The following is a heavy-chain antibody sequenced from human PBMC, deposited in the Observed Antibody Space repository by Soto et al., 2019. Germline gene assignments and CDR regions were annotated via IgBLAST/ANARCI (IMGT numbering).Heavy chain of an antibody. D-gene: IGHD6-6*01. CDR1: GFTFSSYE. CDR2: ISSSGSTI. Sequence: GGSLRLSCAASGFTFSSYEMNWVRQAPGKGPEWVSYISSSGSTIYYADSVKGRFTISRDNAKNSLYLQMNSLRAEDTAVYYCARSWRYSSSSPAGGMDVWGQGTTVTVSS. V-gene: IGHV3-48*03. J-gene: IGHJ6*02. CDR3: ARSWRYSSSSPAGGMDV.